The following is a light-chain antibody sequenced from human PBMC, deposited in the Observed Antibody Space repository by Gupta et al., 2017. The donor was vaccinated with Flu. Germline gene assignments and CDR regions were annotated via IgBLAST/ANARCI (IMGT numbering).Light chain of an antibody. CDR3: AAWDDSLGGPV. Sequence: QSVVTPPPSASGPPGQRVTLSCSGSSSNIGSNYVSWYQELPGTAPKLLIYRNNQRPSGVPDRFSGSKSGTSASMAISGLRSEDEADYFCAAWDDSLGGPVFGGGTKLTVL. V-gene: IGLV1-47*01. J-gene: IGLJ3*02. CDR2: RNN. CDR1: SSNIGSNY.